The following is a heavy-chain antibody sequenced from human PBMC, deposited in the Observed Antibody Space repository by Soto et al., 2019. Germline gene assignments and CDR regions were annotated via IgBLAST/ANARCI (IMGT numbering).Heavy chain of an antibody. Sequence: QVQLVQSGAEVKKPGSSVKVSCKASGGTFSSYAISWVRQAPGQGLEWMGGIIPIFGTANYAQKFQGRVTITADESTSTAYKELSSLRSEVTAVYYCASPIVVGPAAIHASFGAYYYYGMDVWGQGTTVTVSS. CDR3: ASPIVVGPAAIHASFGAYYYYGMDV. D-gene: IGHD2-2*02. J-gene: IGHJ6*01. V-gene: IGHV1-69*01. CDR1: GGTFSSYA. CDR2: IIPIFGTA.